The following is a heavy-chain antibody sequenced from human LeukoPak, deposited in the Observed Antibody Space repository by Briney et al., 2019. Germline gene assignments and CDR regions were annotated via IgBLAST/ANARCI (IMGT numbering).Heavy chain of an antibody. CDR3: AKDQGRGYGSGSFSSDY. CDR1: GFTFSSYA. Sequence: GGSLRLSCAASGFTFSSYAMSWVRQAPGKGLKWVSGISGGASSTNYADSVEGRFTISRDNSKNEVYLQMNSLRAEDTAVYYCAKDQGRGYGSGSFSSDYWGRGTLVTVSS. CDR2: ISGGASST. J-gene: IGHJ4*02. D-gene: IGHD3-10*01. V-gene: IGHV3-23*01.